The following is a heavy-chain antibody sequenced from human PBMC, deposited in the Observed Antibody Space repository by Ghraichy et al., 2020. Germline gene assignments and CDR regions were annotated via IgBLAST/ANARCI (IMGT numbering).Heavy chain of an antibody. CDR2: IKTDGSTR. D-gene: IGHD6-13*01. Sequence: GGSLRLSCVASGFTFSSYWMHWVRQAPGEGLVWVSRIKTDGSTRVYADSVRGRFSISRDNAKNTLYLEMNSLRADDTAVYYCARDLNWVLFDLCGQGTLVTVSS. J-gene: IGHJ5*02. V-gene: IGHV3-74*01. CDR3: ARDLNWVLFDL. CDR1: GFTFSSYW.